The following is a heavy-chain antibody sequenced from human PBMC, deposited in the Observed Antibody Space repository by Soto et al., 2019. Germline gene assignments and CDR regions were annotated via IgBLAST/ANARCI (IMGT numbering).Heavy chain of an antibody. CDR2: INHSGST. V-gene: IGHV4-34*01. CDR3: ARAPGSAIYYAKMLPHSYYYMDA. J-gene: IGHJ6*03. Sequence: SETLSLTCAVHGGSFVGNLWSWIGQPPGKGLKWIGVINHSGSTNYNPSLKSPVSTSVDTSKNQFSLKLSSVTAADTAVYYCARAPGSAIYYAKMLPHSYYYMDAWGKATTVTVSS. CDR1: GGSFVGNL. D-gene: IGHD3-10*01.